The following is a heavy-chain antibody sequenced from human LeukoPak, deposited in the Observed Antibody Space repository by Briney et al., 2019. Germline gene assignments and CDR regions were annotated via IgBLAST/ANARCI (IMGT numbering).Heavy chain of an antibody. J-gene: IGHJ4*02. D-gene: IGHD2-2*01. CDR2: ISAYNGNT. CDR3: ARESICSSTSCYVFDY. Sequence: GASVKVSCKASGYTFTSYGISWVRQAPGQGLEWMGWISAYNGNTNYAQKLQGRVTMTTDTSTSTAYMELRGLRSDDTAVYYCARESICSSTSCYVFDYWGQGTLVTVSS. CDR1: GYTFTSYG. V-gene: IGHV1-18*01.